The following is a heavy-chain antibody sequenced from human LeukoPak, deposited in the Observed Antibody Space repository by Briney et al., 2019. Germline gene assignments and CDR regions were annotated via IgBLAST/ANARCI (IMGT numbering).Heavy chain of an antibody. Sequence: PSETLSLTCAVSGGSISSGGYSWSWIRQPPGKGLEWIGYIYHSGSTYYNPSLKSRVTIPVDRSKNQFSLKLSSVTAADTAVYYCARDGSGSYYYYYGMDVWGQGTTVTVSS. V-gene: IGHV4-30-2*01. J-gene: IGHJ6*02. CDR3: ARDGSGSYYYYYGMDV. D-gene: IGHD1-26*01. CDR2: IYHSGST. CDR1: GGSISSGGYS.